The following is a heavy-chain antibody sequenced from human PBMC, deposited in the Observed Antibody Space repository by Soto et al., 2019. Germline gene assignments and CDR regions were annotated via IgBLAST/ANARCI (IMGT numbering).Heavy chain of an antibody. CDR3: ARMMTTVVNNDY. D-gene: IGHD4-17*01. Sequence: ALSLTCAVYGGSLSGYYWSGIRQPPGKGLEWIGYINHSGSTYYNPSLKSRVTISVDTSKNQFSLKLSSVTAADTAVYYCARMMTTVVNNDYWGQGTLVTVSS. J-gene: IGHJ4*02. V-gene: IGHV4-34*09. CDR1: GGSLSGYY. CDR2: INHSGST.